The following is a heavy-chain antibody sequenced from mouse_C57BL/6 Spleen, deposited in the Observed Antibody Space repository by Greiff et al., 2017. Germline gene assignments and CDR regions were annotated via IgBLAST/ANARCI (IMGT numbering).Heavy chain of an antibody. Sequence: VQLQQSVAELVRPGASVKLSCTASGFNIKNTYMQWVKQRPEQGLEWIGRIDPADGNTKYAPKFQGKATITADTSSNTAYLQLSSLTSEDTAIYYCARTLLGSSYDAMDYWGQGTLVTVSA. CDR3: ARTLLGSSYDAMDY. D-gene: IGHD1-1*01. CDR1: GFNIKNTY. V-gene: IGHV14-3*01. CDR2: IDPADGNT. J-gene: IGHJ4*01.